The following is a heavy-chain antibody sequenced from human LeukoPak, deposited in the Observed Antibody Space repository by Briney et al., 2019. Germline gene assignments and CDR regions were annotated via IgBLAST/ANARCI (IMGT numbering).Heavy chain of an antibody. CDR1: GGSISRYY. J-gene: IGHJ6*03. Sequence: SETLSLTCTVSGGSISRYYWSWIRQPPGKGLEWIGYIYYSGSTDYKPSLKSRVTISVDTSKNQFSLKLSSVTAADTAVYYRARGVLGYSYGDYYYYYYMDVWGKGTTVTVSS. CDR2: IYYSGST. D-gene: IGHD5-18*01. CDR3: ARGVLGYSYGDYYYYYYMDV. V-gene: IGHV4-59*01.